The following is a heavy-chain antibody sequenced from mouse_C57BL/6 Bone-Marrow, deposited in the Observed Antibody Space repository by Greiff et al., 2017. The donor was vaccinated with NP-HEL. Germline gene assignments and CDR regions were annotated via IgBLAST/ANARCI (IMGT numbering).Heavy chain of an antibody. V-gene: IGHV3-6*01. Sequence: DVKLQESGPGLVKPSQSLSLTCSVTGYSITSGYYWNWIRQFPGNKLEWMGYISYDGSNNYNPSLKNRISITRDTSKNQFFLKFNSVTTEDTATYYCARDDYDFYYYAMDYWGQGTSVTVSS. CDR2: ISYDGSN. CDR1: GYSITSGYY. J-gene: IGHJ4*01. D-gene: IGHD2-4*01. CDR3: ARDDYDFYYYAMDY.